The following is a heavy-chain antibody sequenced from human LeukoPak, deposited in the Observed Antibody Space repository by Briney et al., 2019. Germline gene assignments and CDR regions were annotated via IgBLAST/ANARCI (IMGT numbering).Heavy chain of an antibody. CDR2: VFTSGTT. CDR1: GGSISSGRYF. Sequence: PSQTLSLTCTVSGGSISSGRYFWSWIRQPAGKGLEWVGRVFTSGTTNYNPSLQSRITVSVDTSKNQFSLKLSSVTAADTAVYYCARNRGSTVITDHYYYYYMDVWGKGTTVTVSS. CDR3: ARNRGSTVITDHYYYYYMDV. J-gene: IGHJ6*03. D-gene: IGHD4-11*01. V-gene: IGHV4-61*02.